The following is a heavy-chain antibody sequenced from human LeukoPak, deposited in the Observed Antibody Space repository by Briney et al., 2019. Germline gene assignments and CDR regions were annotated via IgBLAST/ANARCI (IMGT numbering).Heavy chain of an antibody. CDR1: GGSISSYY. Sequence: SETLSLTCTVSGGSISSYYWSWIRQPPGKGLEWTGYIYYSGSTNYNPSLKSRVTISVDTSKNQFSLKLSSVTAADTAVYYCARGIFLPFDYWGQGTLVTVSS. J-gene: IGHJ4*02. V-gene: IGHV4-59*01. D-gene: IGHD3-3*01. CDR3: ARGIFLPFDY. CDR2: IYYSGST.